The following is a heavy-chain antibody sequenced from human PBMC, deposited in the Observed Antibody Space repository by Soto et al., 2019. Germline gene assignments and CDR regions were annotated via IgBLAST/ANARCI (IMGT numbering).Heavy chain of an antibody. CDR3: AREGNLGRWLQPLDY. Sequence: PSETLXLTCTVSGDSISSYSWSWIRQPPGKGLEWIGNIHYNGNTKYNPSLKSRVTMSVDTSKNQFSLKLISVTAADTAVYYCAREGNLGRWLQPLDYWGQGTLVTVSS. CDR1: GDSISSYS. V-gene: IGHV4-59*01. J-gene: IGHJ4*02. D-gene: IGHD5-12*01. CDR2: IHYNGNT.